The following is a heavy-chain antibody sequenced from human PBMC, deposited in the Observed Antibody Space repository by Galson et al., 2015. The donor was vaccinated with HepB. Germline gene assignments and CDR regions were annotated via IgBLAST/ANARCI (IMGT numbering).Heavy chain of an antibody. CDR3: ARVGTAVTFDY. Sequence: ETLSLTCTVSGYSISSAYHWGWIRQPPGRGLEWIGSIYHDGSTYYGPSLKSRVTISVDTSKNQFSLKLNSVTAADTAVYYCARVGTAVTFDYWGQGTLVTVSS. CDR2: IYHDGST. V-gene: IGHV4-38-2*02. J-gene: IGHJ4*02. D-gene: IGHD1/OR15-1a*01. CDR1: GYSISSAYH.